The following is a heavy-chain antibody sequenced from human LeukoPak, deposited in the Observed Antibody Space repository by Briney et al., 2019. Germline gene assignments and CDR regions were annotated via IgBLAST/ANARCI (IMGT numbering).Heavy chain of an antibody. V-gene: IGHV4-34*01. J-gene: IGHJ4*02. CDR3: ARSPGRQWLVLSY. CDR2: INHSGST. Sequence: SETLSLTCAVYGGSFSGYYWSWIRQPPGKGLEWIGEINHSGSTNYNPSLKSRVTISVDTSKNQFSLKLSSVTAADTAVYYCARSPGRQWLVLSYWGQGTLVTVSS. CDR1: GGSFSGYY. D-gene: IGHD6-19*01.